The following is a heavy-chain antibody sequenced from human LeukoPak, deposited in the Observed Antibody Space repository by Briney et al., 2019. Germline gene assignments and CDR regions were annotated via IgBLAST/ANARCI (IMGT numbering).Heavy chain of an antibody. V-gene: IGHV4-39*07. CDR3: ARSGTGLLRYYFDY. D-gene: IGHD3-22*01. Sequence: TASETLSLTCSVSGGSIRSSSYYWGWIRQPPGKGLEWIGSIYYSGTTYYNPSLKSRVTISVDTSKNQFSLRLTSVTAADTAVYYCARSGTGLLRYYFDYWGQGTLITVSS. CDR2: IYYSGTT. CDR1: GGSIRSSSYY. J-gene: IGHJ4*02.